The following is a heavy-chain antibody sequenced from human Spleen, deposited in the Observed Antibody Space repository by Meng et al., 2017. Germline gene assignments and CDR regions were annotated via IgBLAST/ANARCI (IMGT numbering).Heavy chain of an antibody. CDR2: ISYDGSLI. V-gene: IGHV3-30*03. CDR3: ARGIQIWQY. CDR1: GFTFNTYG. Sequence: QVQLMESGGGVVQPGRSLRLSCTASGFTFNTYGMHWVRQAPGKGLEWVAVISYDGSLISYADSLKGRFTISRDSSKNALYVQMNSLRPEDTAVYYCARGIQIWQYWGQGTLVTVSS. J-gene: IGHJ4*02. D-gene: IGHD5-18*01.